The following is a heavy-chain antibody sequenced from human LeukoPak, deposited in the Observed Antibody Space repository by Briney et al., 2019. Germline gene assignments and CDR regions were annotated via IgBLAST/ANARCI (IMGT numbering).Heavy chain of an antibody. CDR2: IRHDGSNK. CDR1: GFTFSSYG. CDR3: AKDCDILTGYYLFDY. Sequence: GGSLRLSCAASGFTFSSYGMHWVRQAPGKGLEWVTFIRHDGSNKYYADSVKGRFTISRDNSKNTLYLQMNSLRAEDTAVYYCAKDCDILTGYYLFDYWGQGTLVTASS. D-gene: IGHD3-9*01. V-gene: IGHV3-30*02. J-gene: IGHJ4*02.